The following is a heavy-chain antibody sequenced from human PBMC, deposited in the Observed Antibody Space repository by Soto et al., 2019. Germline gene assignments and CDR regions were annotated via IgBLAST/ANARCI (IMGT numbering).Heavy chain of an antibody. CDR3: VKDLAHMADF. J-gene: IGHJ4*02. CDR1: KFTFNSYG. Sequence: GSLRLSCAASKFTFNSYGMYWVRQAPGKGLEWLAYILYDGTKTYYADTVRGRFTISRDNSKNTLYLQMASLRVEDTAVYYCVKDLAHMADFWGQGTRVTVSS. D-gene: IGHD3-16*01. CDR2: ILYDGTKT. V-gene: IGHV3-30*18.